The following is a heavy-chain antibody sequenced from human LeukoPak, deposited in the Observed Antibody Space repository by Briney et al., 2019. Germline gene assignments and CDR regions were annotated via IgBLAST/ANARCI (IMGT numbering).Heavy chain of an antibody. D-gene: IGHD4-17*01. J-gene: IGHJ6*03. CDR3: GKAAGDYGYSYYYMDV. Sequence: GRSLRLSCAASGFTFDDYAMHWVRQAPGKGLEWVSGISWNSGSIGYADSVKGRFTISRDNAKNSLYLQMNSLRAEDTALYYCGKAAGDYGYSYYYMDVWGKGTTVTVSS. CDR2: ISWNSGSI. CDR1: GFTFDDYA. V-gene: IGHV3-9*01.